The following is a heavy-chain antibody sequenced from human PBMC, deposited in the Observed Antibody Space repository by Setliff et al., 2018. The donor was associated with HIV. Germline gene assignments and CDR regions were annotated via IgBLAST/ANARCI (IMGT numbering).Heavy chain of an antibody. CDR1: GFSLSTSGMW. CDR3: ARHTGYSSGWWYFDY. D-gene: IGHD6-19*01. V-gene: IGHV2-70*11. CDR2: IDWDDDK. J-gene: IGHJ4*02. Sequence: SGPTLVNPTQTLTLTCTFSGFSLSTSGMWVSWIRQPPGKALEWLARIDWDDDKYYSTSLKTRLSISKDTSKNQVVLTLTNMDPVDTATYYCARHTGYSSGWWYFDYWGQGALVTVSS.